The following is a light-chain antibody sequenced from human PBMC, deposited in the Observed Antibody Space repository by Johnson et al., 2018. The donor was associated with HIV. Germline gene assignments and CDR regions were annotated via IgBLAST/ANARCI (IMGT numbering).Light chain of an antibody. CDR1: SSNIGNNY. CDR3: GTWDNGLSAYV. J-gene: IGLJ1*01. Sequence: VLTQPPSVSAAPGQKVTISCSGSSSNIGNNYVSWYQQLPGTAPKLVIYDNNKRPSGIPDRFSGSKSGTSATLGITGLQTGDAADYYCGTWDNGLSAYVFGTGTKVTVL. CDR2: DNN. V-gene: IGLV1-51*01.